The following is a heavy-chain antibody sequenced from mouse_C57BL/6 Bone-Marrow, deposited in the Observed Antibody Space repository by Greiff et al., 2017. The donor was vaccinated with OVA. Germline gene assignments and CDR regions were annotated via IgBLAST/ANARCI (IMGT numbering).Heavy chain of an antibody. CDR2: ISDGGSYT. J-gene: IGHJ3*01. V-gene: IGHV5-4*01. D-gene: IGHD2-3*01. CDR1: GFTFSSYA. CDR3: ARDRVTRWFAY. Sequence: DVQLQESGGGLVKPGGSLKLSCAASGFTFSSYAMSWVRQTPEKRLEWVATISDGGSYTYYPDNVKGRFTISRDNAKNNLYLQMSHLKSEDTAMYYCARDRVTRWFAYWGQGTLVTVSA.